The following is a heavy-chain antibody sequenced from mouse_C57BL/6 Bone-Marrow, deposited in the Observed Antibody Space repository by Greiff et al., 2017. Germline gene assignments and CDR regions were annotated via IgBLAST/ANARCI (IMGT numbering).Heavy chain of an antibody. V-gene: IGHV1-82*01. CDR2: IYPGDGDT. CDR3: ASITTVVAPYAMDY. J-gene: IGHJ4*01. CDR1: GYALSSSW. Sequence: VKLQESGPELVKPGASVKISCMASGYALSSSWMNLVQQRPGTGLEWIGRIYPGDGDTNYNGKFKGKATLTADKSSSTAYMQLSSLTSEDSAVYFCASITTVVAPYAMDYWGQGTSVNNSS. D-gene: IGHD1-1*01.